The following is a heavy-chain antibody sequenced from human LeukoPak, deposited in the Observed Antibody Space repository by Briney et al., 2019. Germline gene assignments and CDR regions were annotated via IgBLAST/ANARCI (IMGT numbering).Heavy chain of an antibody. V-gene: IGHV4-34*01. CDR3: AHYYYYYMDV. CDR2: INHSGST. Sequence: PSETLSLTCAVYGGSFSGYYWSWIRQPPGKGLEWIGEINHSGSTNYNPSLKSRVTISVDTSKNQFCLKLSSVTAADTAVYYCAHYYYYYMDVWGKGTTVTVSS. CDR1: GGSFSGYY. J-gene: IGHJ6*03.